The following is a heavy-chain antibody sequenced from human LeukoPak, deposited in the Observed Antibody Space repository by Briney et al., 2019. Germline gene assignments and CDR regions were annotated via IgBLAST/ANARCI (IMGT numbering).Heavy chain of an antibody. D-gene: IGHD1-26*01. CDR2: ISSSSTYI. CDR3: ARPVGTVTSGY. J-gene: IGHJ4*02. V-gene: IGHV3-21*01. Sequence: GGSLRLSCATSGFTFSDYNMNWVRQAPGMGLEWVSSISSSSTYIYYADSVKGRFTISRDNARNSVYLQMNSLRAEDSAVYFCARPVGTVTSGYWGQGILVTVSS. CDR1: GFTFSDYN.